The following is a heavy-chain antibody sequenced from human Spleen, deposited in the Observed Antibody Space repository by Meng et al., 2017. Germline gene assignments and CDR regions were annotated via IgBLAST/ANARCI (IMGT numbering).Heavy chain of an antibody. V-gene: IGHV4-38-2*01. D-gene: IGHD6-13*01. CDR3: ARGKAAAGTTFDY. CDR1: GYSITGSYN. CDR2: IYQSGST. Sequence: SETLSLTCAVSGYSITGSYNWGWIRQSPGKGLEWIGSIYQSGSTYYNPSLKSRVTMSADTSKNHFSLKLTSVTAADTAVYYCARGKAAAGTTFDYWGQGTLVTVSS. J-gene: IGHJ4*02.